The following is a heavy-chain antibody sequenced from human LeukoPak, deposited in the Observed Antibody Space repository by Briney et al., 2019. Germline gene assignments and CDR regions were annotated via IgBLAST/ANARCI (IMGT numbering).Heavy chain of an antibody. CDR1: SDSISNSAYH. CDR3: ARRTYSNYVLDY. CDR2: IYYSRGT. V-gene: IGHV4-39*01. J-gene: IGHJ4*02. D-gene: IGHD4-11*01. Sequence: SETLSLTCTVSSDSISNSAYHWGWIRQPPGRGLEWIGSIYYSRGTYYNPSLKNRVTISVDTSKNQFSLKLSSVTAADTAVYYCARRTYSNYVLDYWGQGTLVTVSS.